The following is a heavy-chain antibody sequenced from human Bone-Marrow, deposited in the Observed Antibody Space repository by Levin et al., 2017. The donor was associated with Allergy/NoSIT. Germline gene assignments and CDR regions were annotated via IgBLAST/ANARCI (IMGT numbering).Heavy chain of an antibody. V-gene: IGHV4-61*09. CDR2: SYTSGNI. J-gene: IGHJ6*03. D-gene: IGHD2-21*01. Sequence: TLSLTCPVSGVSITSGSYYWSWIRQPAGKGLEWIGHSYTSGNITYNPSLKSRVTISLDTSKNQSSLKLRSVTAADTAVYYCARVLQYSYYYTDVWGKGTMVTVSS. CDR3: ARVLQYSYYYTDV. CDR1: GVSITSGSYY.